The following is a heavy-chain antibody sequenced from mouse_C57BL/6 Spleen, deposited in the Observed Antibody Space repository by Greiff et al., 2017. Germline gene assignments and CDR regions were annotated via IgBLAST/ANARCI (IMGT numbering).Heavy chain of an antibody. CDR3: ARRDLLLRFAY. J-gene: IGHJ3*01. D-gene: IGHD1-1*01. Sequence: VQLQQSGPELVQPGASVKISCKASGYTFTDYYMNWVKQSHGKSLEWIGDINPNNGGTSYHQKFKGKATWTVDKSSSTAYMELRSLASEDSAVYYCARRDLLLRFAYWGQGTLVTVSA. CDR2: INPNNGGT. CDR1: GYTFTDYY. V-gene: IGHV1-26*01.